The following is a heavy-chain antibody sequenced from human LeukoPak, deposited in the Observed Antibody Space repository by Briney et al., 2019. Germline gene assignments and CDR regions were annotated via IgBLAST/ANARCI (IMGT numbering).Heavy chain of an antibody. CDR3: ARDSYSSGWNRFDY. CDR2: TYYRSKWSS. D-gene: IGHD6-19*01. V-gene: IGHV6-1*01. J-gene: IGHJ4*02. Sequence: SQTLSLTCAISGDSVSSNSAAWNWIRQSPSRGLEWLGSTYYRSKWSSDYVVSVKSRITINPDTSKNQFSLQLNSVTPEDTAVYYCARDSYSSGWNRFDYWGQGTLVTVSS. CDR1: GDSVSSNSAA.